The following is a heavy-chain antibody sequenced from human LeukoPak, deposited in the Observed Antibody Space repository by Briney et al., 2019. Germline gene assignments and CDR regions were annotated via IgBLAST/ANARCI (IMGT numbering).Heavy chain of an antibody. D-gene: IGHD3-3*01. CDR1: GGSISSGGYY. CDR3: ARGNTIFGVVIHDY. V-gene: IGHV4-30-2*01. CDR2: IYHSGST. J-gene: IGHJ4*02. Sequence: SQTLSLTCTVSGGSISSGGYYWSWIRQPPGKGLEWIGYIYHSGSTYYNPSLKSRVTTSVDRSKNQFSLKLSSVTAADTAVYYCARGNTIFGVVIHDYWGQGTLVTVSS.